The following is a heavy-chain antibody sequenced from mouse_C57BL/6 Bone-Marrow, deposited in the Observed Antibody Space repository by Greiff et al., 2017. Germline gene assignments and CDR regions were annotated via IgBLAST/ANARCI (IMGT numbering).Heavy chain of an antibody. D-gene: IGHD2-4*01. J-gene: IGHJ4*01. CDR1: GFTFSDYG. CDR2: ISNLAYSI. V-gene: IGHV5-15*04. Sequence: EVKLVESGGGLVQPGGSLKLSCAASGFTFSDYGMAWVRQAPRTGPEWVAFISNLAYSIYYADTVTGRFTISRENAKNTLYLEMSSLRSEDTAMYYCAIYDYDVGDYYAMDYWGQGTSVTVSS. CDR3: AIYDYDVGDYYAMDY.